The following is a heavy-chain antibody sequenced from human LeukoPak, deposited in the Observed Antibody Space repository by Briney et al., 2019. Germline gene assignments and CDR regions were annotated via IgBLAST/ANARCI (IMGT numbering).Heavy chain of an antibody. CDR2: IASDGDT. CDR1: GFTRRHFA. CDR3: ANEAHRHLDLHN. Sequence: GGSLRLSCAASGFTRRHFAMNWVRQAPGKGLEWVSSIASDGDTFYAGSVKGRFTISRDISTNTLHLQMNSLRADDTAIYFCANEAHRHLDLHNWGQGTLVTVS. J-gene: IGHJ4*02. V-gene: IGHV3-23*01.